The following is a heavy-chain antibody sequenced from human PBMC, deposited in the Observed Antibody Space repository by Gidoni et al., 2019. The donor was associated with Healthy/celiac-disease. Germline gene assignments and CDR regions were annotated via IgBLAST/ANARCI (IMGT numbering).Heavy chain of an antibody. Sequence: QVQLQESGPGLVKPSETLSLTCTVSGGSISSSYWSWIRQPPGKGLEWIGYIYYSGSTNYNPSLKSRVTISVDTSKNQFSLKLSSVTAADTAVYYCARGSRDSSGYYYVDWGQGTLVTVSS. J-gene: IGHJ4*02. D-gene: IGHD3-22*01. CDR2: IYYSGST. V-gene: IGHV4-59*01. CDR1: GGSISSSY. CDR3: ARGSRDSSGYYYVD.